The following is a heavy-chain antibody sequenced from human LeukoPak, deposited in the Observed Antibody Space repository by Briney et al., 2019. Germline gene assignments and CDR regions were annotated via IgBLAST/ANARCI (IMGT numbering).Heavy chain of an antibody. V-gene: IGHV1-2*02. CDR3: ARPVLTRGVGDWFDP. J-gene: IGHJ5*02. CDR1: GHRFTGYY. Sequence: ASVKVSCKASGHRFTGYYIHWVRQAPGQGLEWMGWINPDSGGTNYAQKFQGRVTMTWDTSISTASIELSRPKSDDTAVYYCARPVLTRGVGDWFDPWGQGTLVTVSS. D-gene: IGHD3-10*01. CDR2: INPDSGGT.